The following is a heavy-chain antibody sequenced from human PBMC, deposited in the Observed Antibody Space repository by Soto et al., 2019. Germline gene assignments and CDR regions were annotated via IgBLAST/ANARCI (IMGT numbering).Heavy chain of an antibody. CDR2: ISGSGGST. V-gene: IGHV3-23*01. Sequence: GGSLRLSCAASGFTFSSYAMSWVRQAPGKGLEWVSAISGSGGSTYYADSVKGRFTISRDNSKNTLYLQMNSLRAEDTAVYYCAKDHDYYDSSGYYRPLYYYYGMDVWGQGTTVTVSS. J-gene: IGHJ6*02. CDR1: GFTFSSYA. D-gene: IGHD3-22*01. CDR3: AKDHDYYDSSGYYRPLYYYYGMDV.